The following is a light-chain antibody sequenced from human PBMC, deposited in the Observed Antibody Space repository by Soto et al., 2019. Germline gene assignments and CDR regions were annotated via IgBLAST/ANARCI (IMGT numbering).Light chain of an antibody. CDR1: QSVSSN. CDR3: QQYNNWWT. CDR2: GAS. V-gene: IGKV3-15*01. J-gene: IGKJ1*01. Sequence: EIVMTQSPATLSVSPGERATLSCRASQSVSSNLAWYQKKPGQAPRLLIYGASTRSTGIPTRFSGSGSGAEFALTSSRLQSEDYAVYYCQQYNNWWTFGQGTSVEIK.